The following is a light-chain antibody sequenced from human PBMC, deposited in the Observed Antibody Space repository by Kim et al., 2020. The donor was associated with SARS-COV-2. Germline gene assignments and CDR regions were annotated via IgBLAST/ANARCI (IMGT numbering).Light chain of an antibody. J-gene: IGKJ2*01. Sequence: SPGERATLSCRASRSVSGNYLAWYQQKPGQAPRLLIYGASTRATGIPDRFSGSGSGTDFTLTISRLEPEDFAVYYCQQYANSPPYTFGQGTKLEI. CDR2: GAS. CDR3: QQYANSPPYT. V-gene: IGKV3-20*01. CDR1: RSVSGNY.